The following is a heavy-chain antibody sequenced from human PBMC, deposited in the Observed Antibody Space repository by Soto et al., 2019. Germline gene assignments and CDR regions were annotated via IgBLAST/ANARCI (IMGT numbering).Heavy chain of an antibody. V-gene: IGHV3-23*01. J-gene: IGHJ4*02. CDR3: AKGRGYTYSYEFDY. CDR2: LSGSGGST. D-gene: IGHD5-18*01. Sequence: GGSLRLSCAVSRFTFSNYAMSWVRQAPGKGLEWVSALSGSGGSTYYADSVKGRFTISRDNSKNTLYLQMNRLRAEDTAVYYCAKGRGYTYSYEFDYWGQGTLVTVSS. CDR1: RFTFSNYA.